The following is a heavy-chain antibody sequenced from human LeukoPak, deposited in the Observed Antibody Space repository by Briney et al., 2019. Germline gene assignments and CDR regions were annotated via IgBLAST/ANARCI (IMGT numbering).Heavy chain of an antibody. J-gene: IGHJ5*02. CDR1: GGSISSGDYY. CDR2: IYYRGTT. D-gene: IGHD6-19*01. Sequence: SQTLSLTCTVSGGSISSGDYYWSWIRQSPGRGLEWIGHIYYRGTTNYTPSLKSRVTISVDTSMNQFSLRLSSVTAADTAVYFCARSFYSSGWYTPLRWFDTWGQGTPVTVSS. CDR3: ARSFYSSGWYTPLRWFDT. V-gene: IGHV4-61*08.